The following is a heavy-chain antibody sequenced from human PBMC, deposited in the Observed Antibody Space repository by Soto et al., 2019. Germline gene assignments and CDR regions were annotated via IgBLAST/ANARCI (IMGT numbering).Heavy chain of an antibody. CDR1: GFTFSICC. J-gene: IGHJ6*04. V-gene: IGHV3-33*01. CDR2: ICFYGSNN. CDR3: VRDRGYSGYDAPRFYYGMDV. Sequence: LTPSFKPSGFTFSICCLNGWPQAPGPGLERAPVICFYGSNNGYAGSVKGRLSISRDNSKNTVYLQMNSLRAEDTAVYSCVRDRGYSGYDAPRFYYGMDVWGEGTTGTVSS. D-gene: IGHD5-12*01.